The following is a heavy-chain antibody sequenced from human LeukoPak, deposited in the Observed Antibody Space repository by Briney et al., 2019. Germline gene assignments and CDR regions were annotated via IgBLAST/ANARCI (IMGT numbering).Heavy chain of an antibody. D-gene: IGHD3-22*01. V-gene: IGHV4-39*01. J-gene: IGHJ4*02. CDR2: IYYSGST. CDR3: ARSYYYDYRQIDY. CDR1: GDSISTSSYY. Sequence: KPSETLSLTCTVYGDSISTSSYYWGWIRQPPGKGLEWLGSIYYSGSTYYNPSLKSRVTISVDTSKNQFSLNLYSVTAADTAVFYCARSYYYDYRQIDYWGQGTLVTVSS.